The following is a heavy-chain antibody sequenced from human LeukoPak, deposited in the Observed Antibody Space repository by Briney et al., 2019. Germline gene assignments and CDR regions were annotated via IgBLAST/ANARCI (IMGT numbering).Heavy chain of an antibody. CDR3: ARDRPLTVVRGVILRYYYGMDV. D-gene: IGHD3-10*01. CDR1: GFTFNTSW. V-gene: IGHV3-7*01. J-gene: IGHJ6*02. CDR2: IKQDGSEK. Sequence: PGGSLRLSCVASGFTFNTSWMSWVRQVPGKGLEWVANIKQDGSEKCYVDSVKGRFTISRDNAKKSLYLQMNGLRAEDTAVYYCARDRPLTVVRGVILRYYYGMDVWGQGTTVTVSS.